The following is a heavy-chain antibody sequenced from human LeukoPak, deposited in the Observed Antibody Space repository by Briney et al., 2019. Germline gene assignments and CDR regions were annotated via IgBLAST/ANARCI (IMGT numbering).Heavy chain of an antibody. D-gene: IGHD3-10*01. CDR3: ARDSVLLWFGEVLPADYYYYYYMDV. CDR2: INPNSGNT. V-gene: IGHV1-8*01. CDR1: GYTFTTYD. J-gene: IGHJ6*03. Sequence: ASVKVSCKASGYTFTTYDINWVRQVTGQGLEWMGWINPNSGNTGYAQKFQGRVTMTRDTSISTAYMELSRLRSDDTAVYYCARDSVLLWFGEVLPADYYYYYYMDVWGKGTTVTVSS.